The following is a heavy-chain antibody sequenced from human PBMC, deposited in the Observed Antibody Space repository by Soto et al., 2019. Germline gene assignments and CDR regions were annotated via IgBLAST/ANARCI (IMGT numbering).Heavy chain of an antibody. V-gene: IGHV3-74*01. CDR2: SNSDGSST. CDR3: ARGTYCSSTSCYYLGEWGFDY. D-gene: IGHD2-2*01. CDR1: GFTFSSYW. J-gene: IGHJ4*02. Sequence: EVQLVESGGGLVQPGGSLRLSCAASGFTFSSYWMHWVRQAPGKGLVWVSRSNSDGSSTSYADSVKGRFTISRDNAKNALYLQMNSLRAEDTAVYYCARGTYCSSTSCYYLGEWGFDYWGQGTLGTVSS.